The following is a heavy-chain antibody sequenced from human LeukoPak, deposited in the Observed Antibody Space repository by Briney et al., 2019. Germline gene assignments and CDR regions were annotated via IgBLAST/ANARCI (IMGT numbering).Heavy chain of an antibody. Sequence: GGSLRLSCVASVFXVSSNYMSWVRQAPGKGLEWVSVIYSGGSTYYADSVKGRFTISRDNSKNTLYLQMNSLRAEDTAVYYCARDRITIFGGGEGFDPWGQGTLVTVSS. V-gene: IGHV3-66*01. CDR2: IYSGGST. CDR3: ARDRITIFGGGEGFDP. CDR1: VFXVSSNY. J-gene: IGHJ5*02. D-gene: IGHD3-3*01.